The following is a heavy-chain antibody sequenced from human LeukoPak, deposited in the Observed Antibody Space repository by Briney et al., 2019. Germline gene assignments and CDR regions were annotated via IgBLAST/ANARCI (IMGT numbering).Heavy chain of an antibody. Sequence: GASVKVSCKSSGYTFADYHIHWVRQAPGQGLEWMGWINPKTGVTHYAQKFQGRVTMTRDMSPKTAVMDLRSLTSDDSAIFYCATALSRGGPDDAFDIWGQGTVVIVSS. CDR2: INPKTGVT. CDR1: GYTFADYH. J-gene: IGHJ3*02. V-gene: IGHV1-2*02. D-gene: IGHD3-16*01. CDR3: ATALSRGGPDDAFDI.